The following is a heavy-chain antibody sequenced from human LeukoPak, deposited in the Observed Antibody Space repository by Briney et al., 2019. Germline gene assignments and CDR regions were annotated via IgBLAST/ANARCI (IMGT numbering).Heavy chain of an antibody. J-gene: IGHJ4*02. CDR3: AKPPYMTTGSFAY. V-gene: IGHV3-23*01. CDR2: ISGSGGST. D-gene: IGHD4-11*01. CDR1: GFTFSSYA. Sequence: GGSLRLSCAASGFTFSSYAMSWVRQAPGKGLEWVSAISGSGGSTYYADSVKGRFTISRDNSKNTLYLQMNSPRAEDTAVYYCAKPPYMTTGSFAYWGQGTLVTVSS.